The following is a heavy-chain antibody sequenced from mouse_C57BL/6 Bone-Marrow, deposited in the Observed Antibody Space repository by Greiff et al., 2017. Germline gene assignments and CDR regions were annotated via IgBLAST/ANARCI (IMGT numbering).Heavy chain of an antibody. V-gene: IGHV8-8*01. D-gene: IGHD1-1*01. J-gene: IGHJ4*01. Sequence: QVTLKVSGPGILQPSQTLSLTCSFSGFSLSTFGMGVGWIRQPSGKGLEWLAHIWWDDDKYYNPALKSRLTLSKDTSKNQLFLKIANVDTSDTATYYCARKYYYGYAMDYWGQGTSGTVSA. CDR3: ARKYYYGYAMDY. CDR1: GFSLSTFGMG. CDR2: IWWDDDK.